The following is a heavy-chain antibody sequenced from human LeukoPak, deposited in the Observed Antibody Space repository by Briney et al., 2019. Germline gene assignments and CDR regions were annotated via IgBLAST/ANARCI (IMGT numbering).Heavy chain of an antibody. D-gene: IGHD3-10*01. V-gene: IGHV3-48*04. Sequence: GGSLRPSCAASGFTFSSYSMNWVRQAPGKGLEWVSYISSSSSTIYYADSVKGRFTISRDNAKNALYLQMNSLSAEDTAVYYCARDRSSGYYGSFDYWGQGTLVTVSS. CDR2: ISSSSSTI. CDR1: GFTFSSYS. CDR3: ARDRSSGYYGSFDY. J-gene: IGHJ4*02.